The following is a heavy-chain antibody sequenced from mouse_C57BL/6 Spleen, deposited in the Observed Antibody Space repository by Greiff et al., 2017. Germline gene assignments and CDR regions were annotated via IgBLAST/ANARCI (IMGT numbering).Heavy chain of an antibody. CDR2: ISDGGSYT. CDR1: GFTFSSYA. CDR3: ARASLYYGSSLYWYFDV. Sequence: EVQGVESGGGLVKPGGSLKLSCAASGFTFSSYAMSWVRQTPEKRLEWVATISDGGSYTYYPDNVKGRFTISRDNAKNNLYLQMSHLKSEDTAMYYCARASLYYGSSLYWYFDVWGTGTTVTVSS. J-gene: IGHJ1*03. D-gene: IGHD1-1*01. V-gene: IGHV5-4*01.